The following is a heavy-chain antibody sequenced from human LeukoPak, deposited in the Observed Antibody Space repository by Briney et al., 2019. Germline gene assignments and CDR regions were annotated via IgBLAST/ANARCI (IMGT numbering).Heavy chain of an antibody. V-gene: IGHV1-8*01. CDR1: GYTFTSYD. J-gene: IGHJ4*02. D-gene: IGHD2-2*01. CDR3: ARGYCSSTSCYFPWGY. Sequence: ASVKVSCKASGYTFTSYDINWVRQATGQGLEWMGWMNPNSGNTGYAQKFQGRVTMTRNTSISTAYMELSSLRSEDTAVYYCARGYCSSTSCYFPWGYWGQGTLVTVSS. CDR2: MNPNSGNT.